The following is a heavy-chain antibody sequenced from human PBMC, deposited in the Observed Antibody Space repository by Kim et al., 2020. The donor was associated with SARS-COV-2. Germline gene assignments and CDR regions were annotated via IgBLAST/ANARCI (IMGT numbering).Heavy chain of an antibody. CDR3: LHRMVRGVNYFDY. J-gene: IGHJ4*02. V-gene: IGHV4-34*01. Sequence: SETLSLTCAVYGGSFSGYYWSWIRQPPGKGLEWIGEINHSGSTNYNPSLKSRVTISVDTSKNQFSLKLSSVTAADTAVYYCLHRMVRGVNYFDYWGQGTLVTVSS. CDR1: GGSFSGYY. CDR2: INHSGST. D-gene: IGHD3-10*01.